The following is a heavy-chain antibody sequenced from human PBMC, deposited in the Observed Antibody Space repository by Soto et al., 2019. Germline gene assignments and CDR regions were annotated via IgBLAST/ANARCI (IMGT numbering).Heavy chain of an antibody. Sequence: GGPLRLSCAASRFNFSAYGMHWVRQAPGKGLEWVAGISYDGVNKFYSASMKGRLTVSRDNAKNTFYLQMNSLRPADTALYYCAKARYASGWSGLDTWGQGALVTVSS. D-gene: IGHD6-19*01. CDR2: ISYDGVNK. CDR3: AKARYASGWSGLDT. CDR1: RFNFSAYG. V-gene: IGHV3-30*18. J-gene: IGHJ5*02.